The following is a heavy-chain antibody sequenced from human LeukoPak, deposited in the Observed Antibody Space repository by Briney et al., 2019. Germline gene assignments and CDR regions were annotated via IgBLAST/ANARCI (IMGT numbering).Heavy chain of an antibody. V-gene: IGHV3-7*03. CDR3: AKRVSYSSSAAYFDS. D-gene: IGHD6-6*01. J-gene: IGHJ4*02. CDR2: IKQDGSEK. Sequence: PGGSLRLSCAASGFTFSDYWMSWVRQAPGKGLEWVANIKQDGSEKYYVDSVKGRFAISRDDARNSLYLQMNSLRAEDTAVYHCAKRVSYSSSAAYFDSWGQGTLVTVSS. CDR1: GFTFSDYW.